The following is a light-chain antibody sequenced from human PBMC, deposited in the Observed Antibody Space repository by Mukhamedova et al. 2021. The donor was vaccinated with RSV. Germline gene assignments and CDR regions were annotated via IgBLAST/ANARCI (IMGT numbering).Light chain of an antibody. J-gene: IGKJ4*01. CDR2: DAS. CDR3: QQSNTYPLT. Sequence: PGKAPNLLIYDASNLENGVPSRFSGSGFGTDFTLTIGSLQPEDFATYYCQQSNTYPLTFGGGTKVEIK. V-gene: IGKV1-13*01.